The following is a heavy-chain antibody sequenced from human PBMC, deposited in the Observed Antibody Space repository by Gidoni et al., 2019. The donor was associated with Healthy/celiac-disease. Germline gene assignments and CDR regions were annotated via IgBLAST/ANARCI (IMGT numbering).Heavy chain of an antibody. CDR3: ASQTNPSSGFDY. CDR2: ISSSSSYI. Sequence: EVQLVESGGGLVKPGGSLRLSCAASGFTFSSYSMNWVRQAPGKGLEWVSSISSSSSYIYYADSVKGRFTISRDNAKNSLYLQMNRLRAEDTAVYYCASQTNPSSGFDYWGQGTLVTVSS. J-gene: IGHJ4*02. D-gene: IGHD6-19*01. CDR1: GFTFSSYS. V-gene: IGHV3-21*01.